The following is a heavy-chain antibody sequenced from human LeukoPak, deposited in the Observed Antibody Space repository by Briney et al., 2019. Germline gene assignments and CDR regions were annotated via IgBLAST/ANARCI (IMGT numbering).Heavy chain of an antibody. CDR2: ISGSGGST. CDR3: ANYYEVRYYYYYGMDV. D-gene: IGHD3-22*01. J-gene: IGHJ6*02. V-gene: IGHV3-23*01. Sequence: GGSLRLSCAASGFTFSSYWMNWARQAPGKGLEWVSAISGSGGSTYYADSVKGRFTISRDNSKNTLYLQMNSLRAEDTAVYYCANYYEVRYYYYYGMDVWGQGTTVTVSS. CDR1: GFTFSSYW.